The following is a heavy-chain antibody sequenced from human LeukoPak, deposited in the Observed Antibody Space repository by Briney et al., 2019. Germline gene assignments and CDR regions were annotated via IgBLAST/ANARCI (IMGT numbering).Heavy chain of an antibody. J-gene: IGHJ4*02. Sequence: GGSLRLSCAASGFTVSSNYMSWVRQAPGKGLEWVSVIYSGGSTYYADSVKGRFTISRDDSKNTLYLQMNSLRAEDTAVYYCARTRDGYNPFDYWGQGTLVTVSS. D-gene: IGHD5-24*01. V-gene: IGHV3-66*01. CDR3: ARTRDGYNPFDY. CDR2: IYSGGST. CDR1: GFTVSSNY.